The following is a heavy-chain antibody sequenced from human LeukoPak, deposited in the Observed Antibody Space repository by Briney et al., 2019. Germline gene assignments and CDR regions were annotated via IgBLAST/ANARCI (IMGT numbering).Heavy chain of an antibody. CDR1: GGSISSSSYY. Sequence: SETLSLTCTVSGGSISSSSYYWGWIRQPPGKGLEWIGSIYYSGSTYYNPSLKSRVTLSVDTSKNQFSLKLSSVTAADTAVYFCARGGTGAFDIWGQGTMVTISS. CDR2: IYYSGST. J-gene: IGHJ3*02. D-gene: IGHD1-1*01. V-gene: IGHV4-39*07. CDR3: ARGGTGAFDI.